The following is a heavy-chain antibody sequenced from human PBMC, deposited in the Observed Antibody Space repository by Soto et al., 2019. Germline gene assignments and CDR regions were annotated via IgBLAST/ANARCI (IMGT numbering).Heavy chain of an antibody. CDR3: AKSSSGCVDY. D-gene: IGHD6-19*01. Sequence: SETLSLTCAVSGYSISSGYYWGWIRQPPGKGLEWIGSIYHIGSTYYNPSLKSRVTISVDTSKNQFSLKLSSVTAADTAVYYCAKSSSGCVDYWGQGTLVTVSS. J-gene: IGHJ4*02. V-gene: IGHV4-38-2*01. CDR2: IYHIGST. CDR1: GYSISSGYY.